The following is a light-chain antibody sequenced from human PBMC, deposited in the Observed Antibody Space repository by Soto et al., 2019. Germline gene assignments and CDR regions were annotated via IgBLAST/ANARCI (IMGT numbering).Light chain of an antibody. CDR2: DAS. CDR1: QSISSY. Sequence: TQSPATLSVSPGQRVTRSCRASQSISSYLAWYQQRPGQPSRLLIYDASSRATGIPPRFSGSGSGTEYTLTISSLQSEDFAVYYCQQYNNWLPITFGQGTRLEIK. J-gene: IGKJ5*01. V-gene: IGKV3-15*01. CDR3: QQYNNWLPIT.